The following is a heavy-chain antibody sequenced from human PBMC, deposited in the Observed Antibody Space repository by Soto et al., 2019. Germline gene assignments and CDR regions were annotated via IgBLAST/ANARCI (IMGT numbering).Heavy chain of an antibody. J-gene: IGHJ3*02. D-gene: IGHD6-19*01. CDR3: AKVRSSGWSYAFDI. CDR1: GFTFSSYG. CDR2: ISYDGAKE. V-gene: IGHV3-30*18. Sequence: QVQLVESGGGVVQPGRSLRLSCAASGFTFSSYGMHWVRQAPGKGLEWVAAISYDGAKEYYADSVKGRFTISSDNSNNTLCLQMNSLRVEDTGEFYCAKVRSSGWSYAFDIWGQGTMVTVSS.